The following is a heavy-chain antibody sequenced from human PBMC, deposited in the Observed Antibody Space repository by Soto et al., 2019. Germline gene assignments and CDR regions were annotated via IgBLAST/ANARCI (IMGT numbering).Heavy chain of an antibody. Sequence: PGGSLRLSCAASGFTFSSHAMTWVRQAPGKGLEWVSTISESGGRTFYADSVKGRFTISRDNSQNTLFLHLSSRRVDDTAVYYCVPVSSGGVGEDCWGQGTLVTVSS. CDR2: ISESGGRT. CDR1: GFTFSSHA. V-gene: IGHV3-23*01. J-gene: IGHJ4*02. D-gene: IGHD1-26*01. CDR3: VPVSSGGVGEDC.